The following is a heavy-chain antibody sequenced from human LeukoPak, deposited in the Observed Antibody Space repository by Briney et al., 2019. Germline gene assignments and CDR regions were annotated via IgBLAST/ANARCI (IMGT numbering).Heavy chain of an antibody. Sequence: SETLSLTCTVSDGSISSYCWSWIRQPPGKGLEWIGYICSSGNSNYNPSLNSRVSMAIDTSKNQFTLRLSSVTAADTAIYYCARDSSNVAADWGQGTLVTVSP. CDR2: ICSSGNS. CDR3: ARDSSNVAAD. V-gene: IGHV4-59*01. J-gene: IGHJ4*02. CDR1: DGSISSYC. D-gene: IGHD2/OR15-2a*01.